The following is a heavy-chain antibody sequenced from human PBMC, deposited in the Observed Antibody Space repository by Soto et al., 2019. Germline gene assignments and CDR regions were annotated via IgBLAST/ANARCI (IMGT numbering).Heavy chain of an antibody. CDR1: GFTFSNAW. V-gene: IGHV3-15*07. D-gene: IGHD2-21*02. J-gene: IGHJ4*02. Sequence: EVQLVESGGGLVKPGGSLRLSCAASGFTFSNAWMNWVRQAPGKGLEWVGRIKSKCDGGTTDYAAPVKGRFVISRDESKNTAYLQMNSLKTEDAAVYYCSTGNANCGGNCYNYWGRGTLVTVSS. CDR3: STGNANCGGNCYNY. CDR2: IKSKCDGGTT.